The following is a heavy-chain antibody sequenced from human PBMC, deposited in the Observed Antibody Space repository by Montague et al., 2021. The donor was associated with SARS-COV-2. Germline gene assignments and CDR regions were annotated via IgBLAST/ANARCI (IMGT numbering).Heavy chain of an antibody. CDR3: ARNRIVRAQYYYSGMGF. CDR1: GFTFSSYG. V-gene: IGHV3-33*01. D-gene: IGHD1-26*01. CDR2: VSYDGTTK. Sequence: SLRLSCAATGFTFSSYGIHWVRQAPGKGLEWVALVSYDGTTKYYADSVKGRFTISRDYSKNTLNLQMNSLRAEDTAVYYCARNRIVRAQYYYSGMGFWGQGTTVTVSS. J-gene: IGHJ6*02.